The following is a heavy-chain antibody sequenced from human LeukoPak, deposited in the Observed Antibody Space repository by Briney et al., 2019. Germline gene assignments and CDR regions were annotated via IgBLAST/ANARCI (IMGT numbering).Heavy chain of an antibody. CDR1: GYSFTSYW. V-gene: IGHV5-10-1*01. Sequence: GESLKISCKGSGYSFTSYWITWVRQMPGKGLEWMGRIDPSDSYTDYSPSFQGHVTISADKSISTAYLQWSSLKASDTAMYYCARRYYYDQSYGMDVWGQGTTVTVSS. J-gene: IGHJ6*02. D-gene: IGHD3-22*01. CDR3: ARRYYYDQSYGMDV. CDR2: IDPSDSYT.